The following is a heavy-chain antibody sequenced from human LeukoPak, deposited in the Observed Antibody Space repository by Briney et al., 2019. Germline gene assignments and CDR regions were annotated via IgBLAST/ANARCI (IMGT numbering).Heavy chain of an antibody. J-gene: IGHJ4*02. V-gene: IGHV3-49*04. Sequence: GGSLRLSCATSGFTFIDYAMSWVRQAPGKGLQWVGFIRSKVHGGTAECAASVKGRFTISRDDSKGNAYLQMNSLKTEDTAVYYCSRRRCSGGVCYFDYWGQGTLVTVSS. D-gene: IGHD2-15*01. CDR3: SRRRCSGGVCYFDY. CDR1: GFTFIDYA. CDR2: IRSKVHGGTA.